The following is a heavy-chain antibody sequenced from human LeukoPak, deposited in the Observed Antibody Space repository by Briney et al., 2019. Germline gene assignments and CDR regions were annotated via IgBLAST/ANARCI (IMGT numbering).Heavy chain of an antibody. D-gene: IGHD2-2*01. V-gene: IGHV4-38-2*01. Sequence: SETLSLNCAVSNYSINNGYYWGWIRQPPGKGLDWIGSIYQSGSAYYNPSLKSRVTISVDTSKNQFSLNLRSVTAADTAVYYCARSSSTAGIDYWGQGTLVTVSS. CDR3: ARSSSTAGIDY. CDR1: NYSINNGYY. J-gene: IGHJ4*02. CDR2: IYQSGSA.